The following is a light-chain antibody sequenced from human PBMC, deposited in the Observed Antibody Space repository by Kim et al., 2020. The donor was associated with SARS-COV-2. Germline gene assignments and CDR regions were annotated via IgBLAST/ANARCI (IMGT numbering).Light chain of an antibody. CDR2: AAY. Sequence: SASVGDRVTITCRASQGINNYLAWYQQKPGNAPHLLIYAAYTLQSGVPSRFSGGGSGREFTLTISGLQAEDVGTYYCQKYNSASYTFGQGTKLEI. V-gene: IGKV1-27*01. CDR1: QGINNY. CDR3: QKYNSASYT. J-gene: IGKJ2*01.